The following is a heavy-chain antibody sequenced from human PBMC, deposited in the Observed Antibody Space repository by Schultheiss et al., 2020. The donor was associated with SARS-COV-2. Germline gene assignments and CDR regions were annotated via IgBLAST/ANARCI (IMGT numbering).Heavy chain of an antibody. CDR3: ASLDYDYVWGRNWFDP. J-gene: IGHJ5*02. V-gene: IGHV4-4*02. CDR2: IYHSGST. CDR1: GGSISSSNW. D-gene: IGHD3-16*01. Sequence: SETLSLTCAVSGGSISSSNWWSWVRQPPGKGLEWIGEIYHSGSTYYNPSLKSRVTISVDTSKNQFSLKLSSVTAADTAVYYCASLDYDYVWGRNWFDPWGQGTLVTVSS.